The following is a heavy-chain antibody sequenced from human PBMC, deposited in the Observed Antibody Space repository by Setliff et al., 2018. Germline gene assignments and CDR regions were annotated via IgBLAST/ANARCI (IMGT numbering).Heavy chain of an antibody. J-gene: IGHJ4*02. CDR3: SRLVRYCTTTSCQRTSGDDF. V-gene: IGHV1-18*01. CDR2: IGVYTGKT. CDR1: GCKFADYG. D-gene: IGHD2-2*01. Sequence: ASVKVSCKASGCKFADYGITWVRQAPGQGLEWMGWIGVYTGKTYYAHKFQDRVTMTTDTSTGTAYLELRSLTSDDTAVYYCSRLVRYCTTTSCQRTSGDDFWGLGTLVTVSS.